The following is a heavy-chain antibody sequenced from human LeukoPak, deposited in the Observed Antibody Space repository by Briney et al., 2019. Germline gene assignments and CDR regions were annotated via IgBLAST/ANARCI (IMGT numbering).Heavy chain of an antibody. CDR2: VHLSGRT. CDR3: AREGGPYRPPDY. Sequence: KPSETLSLTCGVSGGSISSTNWWTWVRQPPGEGLEWIGEVHLSGRTNYNPSLESRVTMSVDMSENHISLKLTSVTAADTAVYYCAREGGPYRPPDYSGQGTLVTVSS. J-gene: IGHJ4*02. V-gene: IGHV4-4*02. CDR1: GGSISSTNW.